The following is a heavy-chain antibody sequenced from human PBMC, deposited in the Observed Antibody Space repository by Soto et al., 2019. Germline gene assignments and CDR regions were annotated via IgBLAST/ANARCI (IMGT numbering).Heavy chain of an antibody. CDR2: IYYTGNT. V-gene: IGHV4-39*01. D-gene: IGHD2-8*01. CDR1: GDSLRSSYHY. J-gene: IGHJ4*02. Sequence: PSETLSLTCTVSGDSLRSSYHYWGWIRQSPGKGLEWIGSIYYTGNTYYNPSLKSRVSISVDMATNEISLRLRAESVADTAVYYCVRVEMYAGEFTPNFDYWGQGTLVTVSS. CDR3: VRVEMYAGEFTPNFDY.